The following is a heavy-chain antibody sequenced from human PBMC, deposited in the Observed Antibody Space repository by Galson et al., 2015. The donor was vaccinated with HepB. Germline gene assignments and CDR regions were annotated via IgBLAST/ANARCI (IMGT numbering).Heavy chain of an antibody. J-gene: IGHJ4*02. CDR2: IKQDGSEK. Sequence: SLRLSCAASGFTFSSYWMSWVRQAPGKGLEWVANIKQDGSEKYYVDSVKGRFTISRDNAKNSLYLQMNSLRAEDTAVYYCASAYGDYDEVGDYWGQGTLVTVSS. CDR1: GFTFSSYW. D-gene: IGHD4-17*01. V-gene: IGHV3-7*03. CDR3: ASAYGDYDEVGDY.